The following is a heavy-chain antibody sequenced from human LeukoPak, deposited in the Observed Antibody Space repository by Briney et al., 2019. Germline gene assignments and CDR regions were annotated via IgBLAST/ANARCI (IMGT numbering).Heavy chain of an antibody. CDR3: ARLWDSSTHNWFDP. CDR1: GYNFANYW. D-gene: IGHD6-13*01. J-gene: IGHJ5*02. V-gene: IGHV5-51*01. CDR2: IYPGDSDT. Sequence: GESLKISCKGSGYNFANYWIVWVRQMPGTGLAWMGIIYPGDSDTRYSPSFQGQVTISADKSINTAYVHWSSLKASDTTMYYFARLWDSSTHNWFDPWGQGTLVTVSS.